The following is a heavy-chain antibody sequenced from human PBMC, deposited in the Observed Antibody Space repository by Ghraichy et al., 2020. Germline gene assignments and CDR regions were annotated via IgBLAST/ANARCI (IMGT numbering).Heavy chain of an antibody. Sequence: GGSLRLSCAASGITFNSYWMHWVRQVPGKGLLWVSRINSDGSSTSYADSVKGRFTISRDNAKNILYLDMRSLRAEDSALYYCAREGYSYGPYNFWGQGILVTVSS. J-gene: IGHJ4*02. V-gene: IGHV3-74*01. D-gene: IGHD5-12*01. CDR3: AREGYSYGPYNF. CDR1: GITFNSYW. CDR2: INSDGSST.